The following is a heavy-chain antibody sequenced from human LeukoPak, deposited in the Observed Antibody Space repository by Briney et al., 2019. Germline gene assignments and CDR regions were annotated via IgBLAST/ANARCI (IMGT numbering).Heavy chain of an antibody. CDR1: DDSITSSSYY. J-gene: IGHJ4*02. Sequence: SETLSLTCTVSDDSITSSSYYWAWIRQSPGKGLEFIGTIYYSGSTYYNPSLKSRVTISVDTSKSQFSLKLSSVTAADTAVYYCASTPTGAQDFDYWGQGTLVTVSS. CDR3: ASTPTGAQDFDY. CDR2: IYYSGST. D-gene: IGHD2-15*01. V-gene: IGHV4-39*01.